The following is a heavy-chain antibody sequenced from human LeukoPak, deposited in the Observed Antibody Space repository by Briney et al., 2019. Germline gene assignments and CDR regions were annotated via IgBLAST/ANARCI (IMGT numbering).Heavy chain of an antibody. V-gene: IGHV4-59*01. Sequence: PSETLSLTCTVSGDSISSYYWSWIRQPPGKGLEWIGYIYYSGSTNYNPSLKSRVTISVDTSKNQFSLKLNSVTAADTAVYYCARLEVIPAALAFYYYYYMDVWGKGTTVTVSS. D-gene: IGHD2-2*01. CDR3: ARLEVIPAALAFYYYYYMDV. CDR1: GDSISSYY. J-gene: IGHJ6*03. CDR2: IYYSGST.